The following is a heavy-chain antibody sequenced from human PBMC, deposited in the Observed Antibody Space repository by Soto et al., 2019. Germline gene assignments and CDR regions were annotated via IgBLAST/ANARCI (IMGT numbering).Heavy chain of an antibody. CDR1: GGSISSYY. CDR2: IYYSGST. V-gene: IGHV4-59*01. J-gene: IGHJ6*02. D-gene: IGHD3-22*01. CDR3: ARDRAYYDSSGYYAGDYYYGMDV. Sequence: SETLSLTCTVSGGSISSYYWSWIRQPPGKGLEWIGYIYYSGSTNYNPSLKSRVTISVDTSKNQFSLKLSSVTAADTAVYYCARDRAYYDSSGYYAGDYYYGMDVWGQGTTVTVSS.